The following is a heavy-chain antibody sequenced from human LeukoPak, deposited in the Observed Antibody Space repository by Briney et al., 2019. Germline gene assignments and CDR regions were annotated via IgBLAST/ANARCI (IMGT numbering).Heavy chain of an antibody. Sequence: GGSLRLSCAASGFTFSSYAMSWVRQAPGKGLVWVSCISFDGSDATYADSVKGRFTISRDNAKNTLYLQMNSLRAEDTAVYYCAKILVGASRGGYYFDYWGQGTLVTVSS. CDR1: GFTFSSYA. J-gene: IGHJ4*02. V-gene: IGHV3-23*01. D-gene: IGHD1-26*01. CDR3: AKILVGASRGGYYFDY. CDR2: ISFDGSDA.